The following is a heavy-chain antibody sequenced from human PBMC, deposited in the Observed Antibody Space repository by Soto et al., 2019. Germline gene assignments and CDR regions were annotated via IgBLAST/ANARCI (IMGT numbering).Heavy chain of an antibody. CDR3: ARDRGDSSSYYYYYGMDV. D-gene: IGHD6-6*01. V-gene: IGHV1-69*13. Sequence: GASVKVSCKASGGTFSSYAISWGRQAPGQGPEWMGGIIPIFGTANYAQKFQGRVTITADESTSTAYMELSSLRSEDTAVYYCARDRGDSSSYYYYYGMDVWGQGTTVTVSS. CDR1: GGTFSSYA. CDR2: IIPIFGTA. J-gene: IGHJ6*02.